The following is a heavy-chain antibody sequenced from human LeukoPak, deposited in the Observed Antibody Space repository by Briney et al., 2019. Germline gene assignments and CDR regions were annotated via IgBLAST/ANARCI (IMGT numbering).Heavy chain of an antibody. V-gene: IGHV3-23*01. CDR1: GFTFSSYA. D-gene: IGHD6-19*01. CDR2: ISGSGGST. J-gene: IGHJ4*02. CDR3: AKAYSSGRGACDY. Sequence: GGSLRLSCAASGFTFSSYAMSWVRQAPGKGLEWVSAISGSGGSTYYADSVKGRFTISRDNSKNTPYLQMNSLRAEDTAVYYCAKAYSSGRGACDYWGQGTLVTVSS.